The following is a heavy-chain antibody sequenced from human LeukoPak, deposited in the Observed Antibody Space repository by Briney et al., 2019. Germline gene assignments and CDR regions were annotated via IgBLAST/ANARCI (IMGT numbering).Heavy chain of an antibody. CDR1: GFTFSSYA. D-gene: IGHD2-21*02. CDR3: AKTGQNYGDFHYFDY. V-gene: IGHV3-30*18. J-gene: IGHJ4*02. Sequence: GGSLRLSCAASGFTFSSYAMSWVRQAPGKGLEWVAAILYDGGRKYADSVKGRFTISRDTSKNTLFLQMNSLRAEDTAVYYCAKTGQNYGDFHYFDYWGQGTLVTVSS. CDR2: ILYDGGRK.